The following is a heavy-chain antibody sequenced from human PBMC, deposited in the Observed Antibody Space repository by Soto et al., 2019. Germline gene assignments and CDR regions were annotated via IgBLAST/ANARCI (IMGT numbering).Heavy chain of an antibody. Sequence: PSETLSLTCAVYGGSLSCYYWSWIRQPPGKALEWIGEFNHSGDTNYNPSLKSRATISVDTSKNQLFLNLSSVTAADTAMYYCARHHVRGRTIAGAAEFWGQGTLVTVSS. V-gene: IGHV4-34*01. J-gene: IGHJ4*02. CDR3: ARHHVRGRTIAGAAEF. CDR1: GGSLSCYY. D-gene: IGHD1-26*01. CDR2: FNHSGDT.